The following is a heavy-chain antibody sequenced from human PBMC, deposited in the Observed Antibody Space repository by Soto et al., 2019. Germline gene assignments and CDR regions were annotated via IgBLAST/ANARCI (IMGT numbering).Heavy chain of an antibody. CDR1: GFTFSTYW. CDR3: AAGGSGYYAN. Sequence: EVQLVESGGDLVQPGGSLRLSCAASGFTFSTYWMHWVRQAPGKGLLWVSRIKTDGTYATYADSVKGRFTISRDNAKNTMYLQMTSLRVAAAAVYYCAAGGSGYYANWGQGTLVTVSS. V-gene: IGHV3-74*01. D-gene: IGHD3-22*01. CDR2: IKTDGTYA. J-gene: IGHJ4*02.